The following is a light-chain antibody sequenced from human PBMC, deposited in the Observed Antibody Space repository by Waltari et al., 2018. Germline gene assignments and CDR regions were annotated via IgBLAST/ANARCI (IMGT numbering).Light chain of an antibody. V-gene: IGKV1-12*01. CDR2: DAS. Sequence: DIQMTQSPSSVSASVGDRVTITCRASRDISRWLAWYQQKPGKAPKFLIYDASTLQSGVPSRFSGSGSGREFTLTITSLQPEDFSTYYCQQGNDFPLTFGGGTTVEIK. J-gene: IGKJ4*01. CDR1: RDISRW. CDR3: QQGNDFPLT.